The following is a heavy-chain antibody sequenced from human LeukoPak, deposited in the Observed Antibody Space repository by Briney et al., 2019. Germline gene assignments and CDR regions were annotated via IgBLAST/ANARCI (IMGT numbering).Heavy chain of an antibody. CDR2: IYPGDSDT. Sequence: GESLKISCKGSGYSFTNYWIGWVRQMPGKGLEWMGLIYPGDSDTRYSPSFQGQVTISADKSINTAYLQWSSLKASDTAMYYCARRGWGEGIAAAGTPQYYYYYMDVWGKGTTVTVSS. D-gene: IGHD6-13*01. J-gene: IGHJ6*03. CDR1: GYSFTNYW. CDR3: ARRGWGEGIAAAGTPQYYYYYMDV. V-gene: IGHV5-51*01.